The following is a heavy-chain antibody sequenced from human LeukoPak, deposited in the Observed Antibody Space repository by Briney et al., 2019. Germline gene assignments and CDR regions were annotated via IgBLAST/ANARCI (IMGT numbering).Heavy chain of an antibody. V-gene: IGHV1-8*01. CDR3: ARGGRYSSSRGYYYYYYMDV. D-gene: IGHD6-6*01. CDR1: GYTFTSYD. CDR2: MNPNSGNT. Sequence: ASVKVSCKASGYTFTSYDIHWVRQATGQGLAWMGWMNPNSGNTGYAQKFQGGVTMTRNTSISTAYMELSSLRSEDTAVYYCARGGRYSSSRGYYYYYYMDVWGKGTTVTVSS. J-gene: IGHJ6*03.